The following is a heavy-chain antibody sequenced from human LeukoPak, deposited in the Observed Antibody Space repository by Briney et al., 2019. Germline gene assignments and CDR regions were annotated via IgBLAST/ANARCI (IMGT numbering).Heavy chain of an antibody. CDR2: LSTDGSST. CDR1: GFTFSSYW. CDR3: VREQARAGSFDY. D-gene: IGHD6-19*01. Sequence: PGGSLRLSCAVSGFTFSSYWMHWVRQAPGKGLMWVSRLSTDGSSTSYADSVKGRFTISRDNAKNTLYLQMTSLRAEDTAVYYCVREQARAGSFDYWGQGTLVTVSS. V-gene: IGHV3-74*01. J-gene: IGHJ4*02.